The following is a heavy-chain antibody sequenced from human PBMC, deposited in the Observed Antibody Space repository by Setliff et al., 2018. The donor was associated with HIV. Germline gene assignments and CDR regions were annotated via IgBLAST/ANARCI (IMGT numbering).Heavy chain of an antibody. D-gene: IGHD2-15*01. CDR3: ARGVYCSGGSCSWRDLRTYGMDV. Sequence: ASVKVSCKASGYTFTSYDISWVRQAPGQGLEWMGWISAYNGNTNYAQKLQGRVTITADESTSTAYMELSSLRSEDTAVYYCARGVYCSGGSCSWRDLRTYGMDVWGQGTTVTVSS. V-gene: IGHV1-18*01. CDR2: ISAYNGNT. CDR1: GYTFTSYD. J-gene: IGHJ6*02.